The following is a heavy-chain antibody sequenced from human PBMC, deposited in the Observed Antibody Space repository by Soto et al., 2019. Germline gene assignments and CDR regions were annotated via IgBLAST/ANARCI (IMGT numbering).Heavy chain of an antibody. CDR1: GYTFTSYG. CDR3: ARIPIVATTNPYYMDV. D-gene: IGHD5-12*01. Sequence: ASVKVSCKASGYTFTSYGISWVRQAPGQGLEWMGWISAYNGNTNYAQKLQGRVTMTTDTSTSTAYMELRSLRSDDTAVYYCARIPIVATTNPYYMDVWGKGTTVTVSS. J-gene: IGHJ6*03. CDR2: ISAYNGNT. V-gene: IGHV1-18*01.